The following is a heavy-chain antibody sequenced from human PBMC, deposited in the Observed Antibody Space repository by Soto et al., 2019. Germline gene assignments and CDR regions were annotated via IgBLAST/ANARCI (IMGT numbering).Heavy chain of an antibody. CDR1: GGSISSYY. CDR2: IYYSGST. CDR3: ARGDDGMDV. J-gene: IGHJ6*02. Sequence: PSETLSLTCTVSGGSISSYYWSWIRQPPGKGLEWIGYIYYSGSTNYNPSLKSRVTISVDTSKNQFSLKLSSVTAADTAVYYCARGDDGMDVWGQGTTVT. V-gene: IGHV4-59*01.